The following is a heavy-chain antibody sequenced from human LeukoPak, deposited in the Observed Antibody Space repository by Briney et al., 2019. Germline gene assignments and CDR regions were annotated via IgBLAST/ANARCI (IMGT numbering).Heavy chain of an antibody. D-gene: IGHD6-13*01. CDR3: ARSSIIAAAGPYYFDY. V-gene: IGHV1-69*06. CDR2: IIPIFGTA. CDR1: GGTFSSYA. Sequence: SVKVSCKASGGTFSSYAISWVRQAPGQGLEWMGGIIPIFGTANYAQKFRGRVTITADKSTSTAYMELSSLRSEDTAVYYCARSSIIAAAGPYYFDYRGQGTLVTVSS. J-gene: IGHJ4*02.